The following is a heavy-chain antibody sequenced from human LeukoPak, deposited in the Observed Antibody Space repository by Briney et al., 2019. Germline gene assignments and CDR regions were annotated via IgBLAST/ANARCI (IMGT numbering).Heavy chain of an antibody. CDR2: ISSSSSYI. D-gene: IGHD6-13*01. J-gene: IGHJ3*01. V-gene: IGHV3-21*01. CDR3: ARGDGYSSSFLN. Sequence: PGGSLRLSCAASGFTFSSYSMNWVRQAPGKGLEWVSSISSSSSYIYYADSVKGRFTISRDNAKNSLYLQMNSLRAEDTPVYYCARGDGYSSSFLNWGQGTMVTVSS. CDR1: GFTFSSYS.